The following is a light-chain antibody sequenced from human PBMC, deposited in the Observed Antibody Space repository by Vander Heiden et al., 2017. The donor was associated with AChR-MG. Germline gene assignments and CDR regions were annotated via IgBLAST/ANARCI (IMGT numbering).Light chain of an antibody. V-gene: IGKV4-1*01. CDR1: QSVLFRTNNRNY. CDR2: WAS. Sequence: DIVTTQSPDSLPVSLGESDNTSRNSSQSVLFRTNNRNYLAWYRQKPGQPPKLLIYWASTRESGVPDRFSGSGSVTDFTLTISSLQAEDVAVYYFQQYYSSHTFGQGTKVEIQ. CDR3: QQYYSSHT. J-gene: IGKJ1*01.